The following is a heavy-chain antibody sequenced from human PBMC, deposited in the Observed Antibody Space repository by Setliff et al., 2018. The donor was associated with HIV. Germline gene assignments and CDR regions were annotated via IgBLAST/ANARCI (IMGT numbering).Heavy chain of an antibody. J-gene: IGHJ4*02. CDR1: GGSFSGYY. V-gene: IGHV4-34*01. CDR2: INHSGST. Sequence: SENLSLTCAVYGGSFSGYYWSWIRQPPGKGLEWIGEINHSGSTNYNPSLKSRVTISVDTSKNQFSLKLSSVTAADTAVYYCARDVGGYPGYWGQGTLVTVSS. CDR3: ARDVGGYPGY. D-gene: IGHD5-18*01.